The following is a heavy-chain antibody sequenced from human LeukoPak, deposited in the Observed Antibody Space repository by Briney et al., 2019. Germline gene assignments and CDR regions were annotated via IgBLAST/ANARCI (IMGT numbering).Heavy chain of an antibody. D-gene: IGHD5-12*01. CDR2: ISAYNGNT. J-gene: IGHJ5*02. CDR1: GYTFTSYG. Sequence: GASVKVSCKASGYTFTSYGISWVRQAPGQGLEWMGWISAYNGNTNYAQKFQGRVTITADESTSTAYMGLSSLRSEDTAVYYCARDLMAGYSGNWFDPWGQGTLVTVSS. CDR3: ARDLMAGYSGNWFDP. V-gene: IGHV1-18*01.